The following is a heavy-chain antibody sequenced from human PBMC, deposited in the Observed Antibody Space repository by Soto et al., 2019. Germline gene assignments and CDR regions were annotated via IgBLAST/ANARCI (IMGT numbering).Heavy chain of an antibody. CDR2: ISGSGGST. V-gene: IGHV3-23*01. CDR3: AKEHYDILTPSGY. D-gene: IGHD3-9*01. CDR1: GFTFSSYA. Sequence: PGGSLRLSCAASGFTFSSYAMRLVLQAPGKGLEWVSAISGSGGSTYYADSVKGRFTISRDNSKNTLYLQMNSLRAEDTAVYYCAKEHYDILTPSGYRGQGTLVTVSS. J-gene: IGHJ4*02.